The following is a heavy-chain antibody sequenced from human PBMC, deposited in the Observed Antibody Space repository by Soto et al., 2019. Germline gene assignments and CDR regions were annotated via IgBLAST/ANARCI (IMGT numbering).Heavy chain of an antibody. D-gene: IGHD6-13*01. CDR1: GFTFSSYG. V-gene: IGHV3-33*01. CDR2: IWYDGSNK. Sequence: QVQLVESGGGVVQPGRSLRLSCAASGFTFSSYGMHWVRQAPGKGLEWVAVIWYDGSNKYYADSVKGRFTISRDNSKNTLYLQMNSLRAEDTAVYYWASEAAAGGGDFDYWGQGTLVTVSS. CDR3: ASEAAAGGGDFDY. J-gene: IGHJ4*02.